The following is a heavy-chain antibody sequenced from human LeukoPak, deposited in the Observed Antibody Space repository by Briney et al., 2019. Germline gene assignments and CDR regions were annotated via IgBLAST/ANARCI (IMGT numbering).Heavy chain of an antibody. J-gene: IGHJ5*02. Sequence: PGGSLRLSCAASGFTFSSYAMSWVRQAPGKGLEWVAVISHDGSNIHYGDSVKGRFTISRDNSKNTLYLQMNSLRVEDTAVYYCAKDPYRVVVATGNYLDPWGQGTLVTVSA. CDR3: AKDPYRVVVATGNYLDP. CDR2: ISHDGSNI. D-gene: IGHD2-21*01. V-gene: IGHV3-30*18. CDR1: GFTFSSYA.